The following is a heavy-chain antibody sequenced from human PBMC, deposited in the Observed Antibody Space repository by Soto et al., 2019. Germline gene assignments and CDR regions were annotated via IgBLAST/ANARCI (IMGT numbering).Heavy chain of an antibody. D-gene: IGHD2-8*01. CDR3: AREDINESFFDS. J-gene: IGHJ4*02. V-gene: IGHV4-31*03. CDR1: GGYISSGGNY. CDR2: IYYTGHT. Sequence: QVQLQESGPGLVKTSQTLSLTCSFSGGYISSGGNYWSWIRQHPGKGLEWIGFIYYTGHTKYNAAPKRRVNISGDMSQKKVSLTLTSVTAADAGVYYWAREDINESFFDSWAPGILVTVSS.